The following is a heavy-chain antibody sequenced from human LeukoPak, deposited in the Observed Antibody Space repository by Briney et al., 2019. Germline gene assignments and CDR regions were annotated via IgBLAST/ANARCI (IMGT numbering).Heavy chain of an antibody. V-gene: IGHV3-20*04. J-gene: IGHJ4*02. Sequence: GGSLRLSCAASGFTFDDYGMSWVRQAPGKGLEWVSGINWNGGSTGYADSAKGRFTISRDNAKNSLYLQMNSLRAEDTALYYCARRRDYYDSSGYYWVIDYWGQGTLVTVSS. CDR1: GFTFDDYG. D-gene: IGHD3-22*01. CDR3: ARRRDYYDSSGYYWVIDY. CDR2: INWNGGST.